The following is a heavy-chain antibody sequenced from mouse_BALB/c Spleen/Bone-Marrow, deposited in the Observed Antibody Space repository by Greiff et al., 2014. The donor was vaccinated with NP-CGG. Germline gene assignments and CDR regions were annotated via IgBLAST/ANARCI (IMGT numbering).Heavy chain of an antibody. CDR2: ISTYYGDA. V-gene: IGHV1S137*01. J-gene: IGHJ4*01. D-gene: IGHD3-2*01. CDR3: ARRADSSGYVDAMDY. CDR1: GYTFTDYA. Sequence: VKLMESGAELVRPGDSVKISCKGSGYTFTDYAMHWVKQSHAKSLEWIGVISTYYGDASYNQKFKGKATMTVDKSSSTAYMELARLTSEDSAIYYCARRADSSGYVDAMDYWGQGTSVTVSS.